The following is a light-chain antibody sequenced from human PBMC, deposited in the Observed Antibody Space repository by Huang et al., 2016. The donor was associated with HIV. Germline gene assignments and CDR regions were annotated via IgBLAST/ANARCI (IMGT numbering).Light chain of an antibody. CDR2: DAS. Sequence: DIRMTQSPSTLSASVGDRVTITCRASQSISKWLAWFQQKPGDAPNLLIYDASTLESGVPSRFSGSGSGTSFTLTVARLQPEDFVTYYCQQYGAYPFTFGPGTKLEI. J-gene: IGKJ2*01. V-gene: IGKV1-5*01. CDR3: QQYGAYPFT. CDR1: QSISKW.